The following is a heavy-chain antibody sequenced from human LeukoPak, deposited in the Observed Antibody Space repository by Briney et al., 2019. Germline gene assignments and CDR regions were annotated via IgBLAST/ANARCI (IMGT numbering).Heavy chain of an antibody. J-gene: IGHJ4*02. Sequence: PGGSLRLSCAASGFTFSSYAMSWVCQAPGKGLEWVSAISGSATSTYYADSVKGRFTISRDNSKYTLYLQMNSLRAEDTAVYYCAKDGGYSSAWFPNDYWGQGTLVTVSS. CDR1: GFTFSSYA. CDR2: ISGSATST. D-gene: IGHD6-19*01. CDR3: AKDGGYSSAWFPNDY. V-gene: IGHV3-23*01.